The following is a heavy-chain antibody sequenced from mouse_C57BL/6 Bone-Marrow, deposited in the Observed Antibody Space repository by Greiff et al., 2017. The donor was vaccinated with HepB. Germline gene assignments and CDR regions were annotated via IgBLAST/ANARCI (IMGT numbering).Heavy chain of an antibody. CDR2: ISNGGGST. D-gene: IGHD1-1*01. CDR1: GFTFSDYY. Sequence: EVKLVESGGGLVQPGGSLKLSCAASGFTFSDYYMYWVRQTPEKRLEWVAYISNGGGSTYYPDTVKGRFTISRDNAKNTLYLQMCRLKSEDTAMYYCSRPLYGSSPPWFAYWGQGTLVTVSA. V-gene: IGHV5-12*01. CDR3: SRPLYGSSPPWFAY. J-gene: IGHJ3*01.